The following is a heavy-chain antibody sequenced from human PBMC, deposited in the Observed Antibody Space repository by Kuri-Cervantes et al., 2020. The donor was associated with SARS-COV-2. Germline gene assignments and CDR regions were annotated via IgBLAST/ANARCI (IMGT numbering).Heavy chain of an antibody. J-gene: IGHJ3*02. V-gene: IGHV4-59*08. D-gene: IGHD6-6*01. CDR1: GGSISSHY. CDR3: ARRQLVSGLNEDAFDI. Sequence: SETLSLTCTVSGGSISSHYWSWIRQPPGKGLEWIGYIYYSGSTNYNPSLKSRVTISVGTSKNQFSLKLSSVTAADTAVYYCARRQLVSGLNEDAFDIWGQGTMVTDSS. CDR2: IYYSGST.